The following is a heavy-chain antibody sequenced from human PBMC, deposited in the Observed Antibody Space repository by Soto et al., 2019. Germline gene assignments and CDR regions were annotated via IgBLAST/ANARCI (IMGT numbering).Heavy chain of an antibody. CDR3: ARANRNYDWGPNDY. J-gene: IGHJ4*02. Sequence: QVQLVQSGAEVKKPGASVRISCKASGYSLPTHTIHWVRQAPGHRLEWMGWINAANGHTKYSQNFQNRVTISSDTSASTVYMNLTGLTSDDTAIYYCARANRNYDWGPNDYWGQGTLVTVSS. CDR1: GYSLPTHT. V-gene: IGHV1-3*01. D-gene: IGHD1-7*01. CDR2: INAANGHT.